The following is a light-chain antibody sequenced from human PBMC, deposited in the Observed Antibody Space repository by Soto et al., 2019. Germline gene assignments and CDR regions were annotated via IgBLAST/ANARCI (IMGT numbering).Light chain of an antibody. V-gene: IGLV2-23*01. J-gene: IGLJ2*01. CDR2: EAS. CDR1: NYDVGSYNL. CDR3: SSYAGSNTVI. Sequence: QSALTQPDSVSGAPGQSITISCTGTNYDVGSYNLVSWYQQHPGKAPKVMIYEASERPSGVSNRFSGSKSGTTASLTISGLQAEDEAEYYCSSYAGSNTVIFGGGTKLTVL.